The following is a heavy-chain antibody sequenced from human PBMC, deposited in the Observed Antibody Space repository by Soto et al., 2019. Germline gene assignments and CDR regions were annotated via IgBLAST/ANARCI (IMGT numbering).Heavy chain of an antibody. CDR2: INPNSGGT. J-gene: IGHJ6*02. V-gene: IGHV1-2*04. CDR3: AKSAVVAYYGMDV. Sequence: ASVKVSCKASGYTFTGYYMHWVRQAPGQGLEWMGWINPNSGGTNYAQKFQGWVTMTRDTSISTAYMELSRLRSDDTAVYYCAKSAVVAYYGMDVWGQGTTVTVSS. D-gene: IGHD2-21*01. CDR1: GYTFTGYY.